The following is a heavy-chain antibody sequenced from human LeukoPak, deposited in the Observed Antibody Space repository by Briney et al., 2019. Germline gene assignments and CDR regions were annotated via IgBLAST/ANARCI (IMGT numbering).Heavy chain of an antibody. CDR3: ARKNSSGYYTSFDY. D-gene: IGHD3-22*01. CDR2: IYHSGST. V-gene: IGHV4-4*02. Sequence: PSETLSLTCAVSGGSISSSNWWSWVRQPPGKGLEWIGEIYHSGSTNYNPSLKSRVTISVDKSKNQFSLKLSSVTAADTAVYYRARKNSSGYYTSFDYWGQGTLVTVSS. J-gene: IGHJ4*02. CDR1: GGSISSSNW.